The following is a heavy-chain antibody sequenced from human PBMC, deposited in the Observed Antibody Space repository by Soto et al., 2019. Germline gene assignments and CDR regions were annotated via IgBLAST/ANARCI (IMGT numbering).Heavy chain of an antibody. D-gene: IGHD6-13*01. CDR3: ARRGISSSWFDLAY. CDR2: IYYSGST. J-gene: IGHJ4*02. CDR1: GGSICSSGYY. V-gene: IGHV4-39*01. Sequence: ETLSLTCTVSGGSICSSGYYWGWIRQPPGKGLEWIGSIYYSGSTYYNPSLKSRVTISVDTSKNQFSLKLSSVTAADTAVYYCARRGISSSWFDLAYWGQGTLVTVSS.